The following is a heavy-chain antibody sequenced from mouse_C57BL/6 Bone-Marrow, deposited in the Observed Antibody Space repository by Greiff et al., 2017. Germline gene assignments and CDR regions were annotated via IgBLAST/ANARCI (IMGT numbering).Heavy chain of an antibody. Sequence: QVQLKQPGAELVKPGASVKLSCKASGYTFTSYWMHWVKQRPGQGLEWIGMIHPNSGSTNYNEKFKSKATLTVDKSSSTAYMQLSGLTSEDSAVYYCARWGAWFAYWGQGTLVTVSA. CDR3: ARWGAWFAY. CDR1: GYTFTSYW. CDR2: IHPNSGST. V-gene: IGHV1-64*01. J-gene: IGHJ3*01.